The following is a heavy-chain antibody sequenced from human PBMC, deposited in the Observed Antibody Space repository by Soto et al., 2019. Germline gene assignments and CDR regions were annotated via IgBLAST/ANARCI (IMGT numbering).Heavy chain of an antibody. J-gene: IGHJ6*04. V-gene: IGHV5-51*01. CDR1: GYSFASYW. CDR3: ARTRSFTLGFYYDGMDV. CDR2: IYPGDSDT. D-gene: IGHD6-6*01. Sequence: GESLKISCLGSGYSFASYWIGWVRQMPGKGLEWMGIIYPGDSDTRYSPSFQGQVTISADKSLRTAYLQWTSLKASDTALYYCARTRSFTLGFYYDGMDVWGKGTMVTVSS.